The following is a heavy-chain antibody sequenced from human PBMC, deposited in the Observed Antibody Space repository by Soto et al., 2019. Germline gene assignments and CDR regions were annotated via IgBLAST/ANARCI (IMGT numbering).Heavy chain of an antibody. Sequence: EVQLWESGGGLVQPGGSLRLSCEASGFTFINCAMSWVRQAPGKGLEWVSGISGTGRSTFYADSVKGRFTISRDNSKNTVYLQMNSLRAEDTAVYYCAQGNTSGWYFFDYWGQGTLVTVSS. V-gene: IGHV3-23*01. CDR3: AQGNTSGWYFFDY. CDR1: GFTFINCA. D-gene: IGHD6-19*01. CDR2: ISGTGRST. J-gene: IGHJ4*02.